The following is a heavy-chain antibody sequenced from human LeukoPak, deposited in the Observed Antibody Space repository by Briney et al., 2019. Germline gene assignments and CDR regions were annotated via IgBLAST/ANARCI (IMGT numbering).Heavy chain of an antibody. D-gene: IGHD3-22*01. V-gene: IGHV1-2*02. Sequence: GASVKVSCKASGYTFTGYYMHWVRQAPGQGLEWMGWTNPNSGGTNYAQKFQGRVTMTRDTSISTAYMELSRLRSDDTAVYYCAKNYYDTSGYQDYYYYYYMDVWGKGTTVTVSS. CDR1: GYTFTGYY. CDR2: TNPNSGGT. J-gene: IGHJ6*03. CDR3: AKNYYDTSGYQDYYYYYYMDV.